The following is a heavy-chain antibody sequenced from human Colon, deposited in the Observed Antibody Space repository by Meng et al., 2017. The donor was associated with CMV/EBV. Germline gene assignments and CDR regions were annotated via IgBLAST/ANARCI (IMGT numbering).Heavy chain of an antibody. J-gene: IGHJ6*02. Sequence: SETLSLTCTVSGDSISGYFWSWIRQPPGKGLEWIGYIYYSGSTNYNPSLKSRVTISVDTSKNQFSLKLSSVTAADTAVYYCARGDPGGSYYGLNYYYGMDVWGQGTTVTVSS. CDR2: IYYSGST. CDR3: ARGDPGGSYYGLNYYYGMDV. D-gene: IGHD1-26*01. V-gene: IGHV4-59*01. CDR1: GDSISGYF.